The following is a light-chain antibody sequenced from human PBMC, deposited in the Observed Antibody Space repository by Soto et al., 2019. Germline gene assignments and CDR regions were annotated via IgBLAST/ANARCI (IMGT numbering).Light chain of an antibody. V-gene: IGKV3-20*01. CDR2: GAS. J-gene: IGKJ4*02. CDR3: QQYHLSPLT. CDR1: EAINNNF. Sequence: EIVLTQSPGALSVAPGETLSLSCRAGEAINNNFVAWYQQRPGQVPRLLLYGASIRVSGVPDRISGRRSGTGFILNIARVEPEDSAVYFCQQYHLSPLTFGGGTQ.